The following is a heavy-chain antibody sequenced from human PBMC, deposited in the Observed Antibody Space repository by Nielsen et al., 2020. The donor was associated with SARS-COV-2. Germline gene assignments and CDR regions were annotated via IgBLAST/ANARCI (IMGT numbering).Heavy chain of an antibody. CDR3: AREPYSSSWYGDY. CDR1: GYTFTSYA. CDR2: INAGNANT. J-gene: IGHJ4*02. Sequence: ASVKVSCKASGYTFTSYAMHWVRQAPGQRLEWMGWINAGNANTKYSQKFQGRVTITRDTSASIAYMELSSLRSEDTAVYYCAREPYSSSWYGDYWGQGTLVTVSS. D-gene: IGHD6-13*01. V-gene: IGHV1-3*01.